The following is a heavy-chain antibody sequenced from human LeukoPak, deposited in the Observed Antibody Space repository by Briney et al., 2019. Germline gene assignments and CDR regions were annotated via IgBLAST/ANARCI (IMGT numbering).Heavy chain of an antibody. J-gene: IGHJ5*02. CDR3: ARDRYDYGDYLGFDP. CDR2: ISYDGSNK. D-gene: IGHD4-17*01. V-gene: IGHV3-30*07. CDR1: GFTFSIYA. Sequence: GRSLRLSCAASGFTFSIYAMHWVRQAPGKGLEWVAVISYDGSNKYYADSVKGRFTISRDNSKNTLYLQMNSLRAEDTAVYYCARDRYDYGDYLGFDPWGQGTLVTVSS.